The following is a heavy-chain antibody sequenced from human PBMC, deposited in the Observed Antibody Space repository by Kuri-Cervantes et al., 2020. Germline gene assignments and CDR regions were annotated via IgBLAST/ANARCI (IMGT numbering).Heavy chain of an antibody. CDR1: GFTFDDYA. CDR2: ISWNSGSI. CDR3: ARENGDFWSGYMSYYLDV. J-gene: IGHJ6*03. V-gene: IGHV3-9*01. Sequence: SLKISCAASGFTFDDYAMHWVRQAPGKGLEWVSGISWNSGSIGYADSVKGRFTISRDNAKNSLYLQMNSLRAEDTAVYFCARENGDFWSGYMSYYLDVWGKGTTVTVSS. D-gene: IGHD3-3*01.